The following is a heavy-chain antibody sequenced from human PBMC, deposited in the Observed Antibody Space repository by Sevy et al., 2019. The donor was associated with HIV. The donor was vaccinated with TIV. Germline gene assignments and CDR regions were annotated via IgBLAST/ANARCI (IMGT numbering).Heavy chain of an antibody. Sequence: GGSLRLSCAASGFTFSSYAMHWVRQAPGKGLEWVAVISYDGSNKYYADSVKGRFTISRDKSKNTLYLQMNSLRAEDTAVYYCARVRVVAATTDAFDIWGQGTMVTVSS. V-gene: IGHV3-30*04. D-gene: IGHD2-15*01. CDR3: ARVRVVAATTDAFDI. CDR2: ISYDGSNK. CDR1: GFTFSSYA. J-gene: IGHJ3*02.